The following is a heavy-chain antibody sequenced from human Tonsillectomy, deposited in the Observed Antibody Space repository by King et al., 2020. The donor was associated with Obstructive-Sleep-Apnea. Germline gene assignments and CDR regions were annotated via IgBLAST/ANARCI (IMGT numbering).Heavy chain of an antibody. CDR3: ARNVKLWFGELGYYFDY. Sequence: QLQESGPGLVKPSETLSLTCTVSGGSISSSSYYWGWIRQPPGKGLEWIGSVYYSGSTYYNPSLKSRVTISVDTSKNQFSLKLSSMTAAATAVYYCARNVKLWFGELGYYFDYWGQGTLVTVSS. V-gene: IGHV4-39*07. CDR2: VYYSGST. CDR1: GGSISSSSYY. D-gene: IGHD3-10*01. J-gene: IGHJ4*02.